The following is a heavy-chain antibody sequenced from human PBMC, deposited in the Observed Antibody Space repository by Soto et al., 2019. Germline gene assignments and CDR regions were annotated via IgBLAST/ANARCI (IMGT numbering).Heavy chain of an antibody. D-gene: IGHD5-18*01. CDR3: ARSGRGYSYGYGGGGMDV. CDR2: INPSGGST. CDR1: GYTFTSYY. J-gene: IGHJ6*02. V-gene: IGHV1-46*01. Sequence: GASVKVSCKASGYTFTSYYMHWVRQAPGQGLGWMGIINPSGGSTSYAQKFQGRVTMTRDTSTSTVYMELSSLRSEDTAVYYCARSGRGYSYGYGGGGMDVWGQGTTVTVSS.